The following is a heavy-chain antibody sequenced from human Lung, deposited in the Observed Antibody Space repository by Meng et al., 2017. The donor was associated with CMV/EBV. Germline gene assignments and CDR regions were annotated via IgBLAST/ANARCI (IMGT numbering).Heavy chain of an antibody. CDR2: IHPHRGDT. D-gene: IGHD7-27*01. CDR1: GYTFTAHY. CDR3: ARDNNWGPDY. Sequence: ASXXVSCKASGYTFTAHYFHWVRQAPGQGIEWMGWIHPHRGDTNYAQQFQGRVTLTRDTSINAGYMELTRLTSDDTAVYYCARDNNWGPDYWGQGTLVTVSS. V-gene: IGHV1-2*02. J-gene: IGHJ4*02.